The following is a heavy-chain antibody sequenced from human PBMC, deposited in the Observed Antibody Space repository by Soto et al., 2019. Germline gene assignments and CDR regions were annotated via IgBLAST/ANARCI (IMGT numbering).Heavy chain of an antibody. V-gene: IGHV1-18*01. J-gene: IGHJ4*02. CDR2: ISAYTGNT. CDR3: VREPTPPDY. Sequence: QVQLVQSGAEVKRPGASVKVSCKASGYTFASYAISWMRQAPGQGLEWMGWISAYTGNTNYAQKLQGRVTMTTDTSTRTAYMELRSLRSDDTAVYYCVREPTPPDYRGQGTLVTVSS. CDR1: GYTFASYA.